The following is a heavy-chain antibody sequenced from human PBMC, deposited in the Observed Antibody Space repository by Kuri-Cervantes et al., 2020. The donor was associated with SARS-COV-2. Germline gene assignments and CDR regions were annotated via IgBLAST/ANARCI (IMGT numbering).Heavy chain of an antibody. CDR2: IWYDGRNT. CDR3: ARNHSMDV. CDR1: GFTFSDYD. J-gene: IGHJ6*03. V-gene: IGHV3-33*08. Sequence: GGSLRLSCASSGFTFSDYDMHWVRQAPGKGLEWVAVIWYDGRNTYYIGSVKGRFTISRDNSKNMLYLEVNSLRAEDTAVYYCARNHSMDVWGTGTAVTVSS.